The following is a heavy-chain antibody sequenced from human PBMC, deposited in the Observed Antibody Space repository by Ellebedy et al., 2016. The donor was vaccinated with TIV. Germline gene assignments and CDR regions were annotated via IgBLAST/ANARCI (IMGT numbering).Heavy chain of an antibody. Sequence: MPSETLSLTCAVHGGSFSGYYWSWIRQPPGKGLEWIGEISQDGSTNYNPSLKSRVTMSIDTSKNQFSLRLNSLTAADTAVYYCARGRQYYNVWSNSYNGWFGPWGQGAQVTVSS. CDR2: ISQDGST. CDR3: ARGRQYYNVWSNSYNGWFGP. J-gene: IGHJ5*02. V-gene: IGHV4-34*01. D-gene: IGHD3-3*01. CDR1: GGSFSGYY.